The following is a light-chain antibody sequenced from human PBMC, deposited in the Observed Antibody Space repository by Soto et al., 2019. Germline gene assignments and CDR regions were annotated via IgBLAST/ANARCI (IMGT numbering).Light chain of an antibody. CDR2: GAS. V-gene: IGKV3-20*01. CDR1: QSVSSSY. Sequence: EIVLTQSPGTLSLSPGERATLSCRASQSVSSSYLAWYQRKPGQAPRLLIYGASSRATGIPDRFSGSGSGTDFTLPISRLEPEDFAVYYCQQYVSSPQLTFGGGTMVEIK. CDR3: QQYVSSPQLT. J-gene: IGKJ4*01.